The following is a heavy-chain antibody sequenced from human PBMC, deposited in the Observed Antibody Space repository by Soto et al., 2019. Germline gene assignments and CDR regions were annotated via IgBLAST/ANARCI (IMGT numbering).Heavy chain of an antibody. Sequence: GGSLRLSCAASGFTFSSYSMNWVRQAPGKGLEWVSSISSSSSYIYYADSVKGRFTISRDNAKNSLYLQMNSLRAEDTAVYYCARANYPYDIVVVPAAAYYYYGMDVWGQGTTVTVSS. CDR2: ISSSSSYI. V-gene: IGHV3-21*01. CDR1: GFTFSSYS. J-gene: IGHJ6*02. D-gene: IGHD2-2*01. CDR3: ARANYPYDIVVVPAAAYYYYGMDV.